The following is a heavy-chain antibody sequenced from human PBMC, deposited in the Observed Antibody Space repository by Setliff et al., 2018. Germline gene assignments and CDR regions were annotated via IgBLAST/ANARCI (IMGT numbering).Heavy chain of an antibody. CDR3: ARGSIAAAGTDLDY. CDR2: ISSSSSYI. D-gene: IGHD6-13*01. V-gene: IGHV3-21*01. J-gene: IGHJ4*02. CDR1: GFAFSSYS. Sequence: GGSLRLSCAASGFAFSSYSMNWVRQAPGKGLEWVSSISSSSSYIYYADSVKGRFTISRDNAKNSLYLQMNSLRAEDTAVYYCARGSIAAAGTDLDYWGQGTLVTVSS.